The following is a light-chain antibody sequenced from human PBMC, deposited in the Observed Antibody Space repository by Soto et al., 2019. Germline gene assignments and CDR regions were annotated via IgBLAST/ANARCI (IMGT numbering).Light chain of an antibody. V-gene: IGKV1-5*02. Sequence: DIQMTQSPSTLSASVGARVTIICRASQSISSWLAWYQQKPGKAPKLLIYDASSLESGVPSRFSGSGSGTEFTLTISSLQPDDFATYYCQQYNSYSTTFGQGTKVDIK. CDR2: DAS. CDR1: QSISSW. CDR3: QQYNSYSTT. J-gene: IGKJ1*01.